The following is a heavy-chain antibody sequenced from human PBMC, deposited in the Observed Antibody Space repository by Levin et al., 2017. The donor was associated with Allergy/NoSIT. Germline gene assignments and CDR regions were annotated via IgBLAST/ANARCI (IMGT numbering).Heavy chain of an antibody. V-gene: IGHV5-51*01. J-gene: IGHJ5*02. Sequence: KVSCKGFGYSFTSYWIGWVRQMPGKGLEWMGIIYVGDSDTRYSPSFQGQVTVSADKSISTAYLQWSSLKASDTAMYYCARMSQHNWFDPWGQGTLVTVSS. CDR2: IYVGDSDT. CDR1: GYSFTSYW. CDR3: ARMSQHNWFDP. D-gene: IGHD5/OR15-5a*01.